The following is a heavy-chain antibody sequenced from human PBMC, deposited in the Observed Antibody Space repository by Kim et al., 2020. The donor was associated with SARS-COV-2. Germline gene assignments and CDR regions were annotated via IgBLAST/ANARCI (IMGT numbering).Heavy chain of an antibody. V-gene: IGHV1-46*01. J-gene: IGHJ5*02. Sequence: ASVKVSCKASGYTFTSYYMHWVRQAPGQGLEWMGIINPSGGSTSYAQKFQGRVTMTRDTSTSTVYMELSSLRSEDTAVYYCARDPTPPITIFGVVIPALNWFDPWGQGTLVTVSS. CDR1: GYTFTSYY. D-gene: IGHD3-3*01. CDR2: INPSGGST. CDR3: ARDPTPPITIFGVVIPALNWFDP.